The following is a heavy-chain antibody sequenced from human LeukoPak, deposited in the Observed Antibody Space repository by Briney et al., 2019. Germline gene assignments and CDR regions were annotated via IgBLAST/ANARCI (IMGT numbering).Heavy chain of an antibody. J-gene: IGHJ1*01. CDR1: GFTFSSDW. Sequence: GGSLRLSCAASGFTFSSDWMHWVRQAPGKGLVWVSRISTDGSSTYSADSVKGRFTISRDNTKNTLYLQMNSLRAEDTAVYYCATYSSLNRREFQYWGQGTLLTVSS. V-gene: IGHV3-74*01. CDR2: ISTDGSST. CDR3: ATYSSLNRREFQY. D-gene: IGHD3-22*01.